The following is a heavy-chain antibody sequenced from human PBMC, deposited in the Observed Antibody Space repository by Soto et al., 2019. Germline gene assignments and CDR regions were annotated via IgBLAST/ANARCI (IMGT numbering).Heavy chain of an antibody. Sequence: ASVKVSCKGSGYTFTNYGISWVRQAPGQGLEWMGWISAYNGNTNYAQKLQGRVTMTTDTSTSTAYMELRSLRSDDTAVYYCARDDYDERWFDPWGQGTLVTVSS. CDR3: ARDDYDERWFDP. V-gene: IGHV1-18*01. D-gene: IGHD4-17*01. J-gene: IGHJ5*02. CDR1: GYTFTNYG. CDR2: ISAYNGNT.